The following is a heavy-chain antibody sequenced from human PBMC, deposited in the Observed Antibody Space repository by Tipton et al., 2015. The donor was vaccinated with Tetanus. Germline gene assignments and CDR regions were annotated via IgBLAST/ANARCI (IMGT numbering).Heavy chain of an antibody. J-gene: IGHJ4*02. D-gene: IGHD3-10*01. Sequence: TLSLTCTVSGGSISSGGYFWSWIRQLPGKGLEWIGYIYYNTGGTYYNPSLKSRVTISEDTSKNQFSLKLSSVTAADTAVYYCARGPMVRGVTRFDYWGQGTLVTVSS. CDR2: IYYNTGGT. CDR1: GGSISSGGYF. CDR3: ARGPMVRGVTRFDY. V-gene: IGHV4-31*03.